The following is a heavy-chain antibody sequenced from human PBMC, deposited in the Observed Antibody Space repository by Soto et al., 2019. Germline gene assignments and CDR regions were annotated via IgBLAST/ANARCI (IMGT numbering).Heavy chain of an antibody. CDR1: GGSISSGGYY. CDR3: ARASTGTVAGTRIDY. Sequence: QVQLQESGPGLVKPSQTLSLTCTVSGGSISSGGYYWSWIRQHPGKGLAWIGYIYYSGSTYYNPSLKSRVTISVDTSKNQFSLKLSSVTAADTAVYYCARASTGTVAGTRIDYWGQGTLVTVSS. J-gene: IGHJ4*02. V-gene: IGHV4-31*03. D-gene: IGHD6-19*01. CDR2: IYYSGST.